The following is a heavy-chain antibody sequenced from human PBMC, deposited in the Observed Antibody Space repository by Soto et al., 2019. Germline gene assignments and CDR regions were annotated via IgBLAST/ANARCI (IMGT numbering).Heavy chain of an antibody. D-gene: IGHD6-13*01. CDR1: GGTFSSYA. Sequence: ASVKVSCKASGGTFSSYAISWVRQAPGQGLEWMGGIIPIFGTANYAQKFQGRVTITADESTSTAYMELSSLRSEDTAVYYCARGDIAAAGYYYYGMDVWGQGTTVTVSS. J-gene: IGHJ6*02. CDR2: IIPIFGTA. V-gene: IGHV1-69*13. CDR3: ARGDIAAAGYYYYGMDV.